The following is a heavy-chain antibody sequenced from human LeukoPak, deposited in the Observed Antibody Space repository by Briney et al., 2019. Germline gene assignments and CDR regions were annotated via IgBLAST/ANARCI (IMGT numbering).Heavy chain of an antibody. Sequence: SVNVSCKASGGTFSSYAISWVRQAPGQGLEWMGGIIPIFGTANYAQKFQGRVTITADESTSTAYMELSSLRSEDTAVYYCARDPVVAGSSFDYWGQGTLVTVSS. CDR1: GGTFSSYA. D-gene: IGHD6-19*01. J-gene: IGHJ4*02. CDR3: ARDPVVAGSSFDY. CDR2: IIPIFGTA. V-gene: IGHV1-69*13.